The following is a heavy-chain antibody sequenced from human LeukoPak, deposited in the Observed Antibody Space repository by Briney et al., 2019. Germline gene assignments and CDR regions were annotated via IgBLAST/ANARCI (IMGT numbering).Heavy chain of an antibody. V-gene: IGHV1-18*01. CDR2: ISTYNGNT. CDR3: ARDTYNSGWCSDY. Sequence: ASVKVSCKTSGYTFTSYGISGVRQAPGHGLEWMGWISTYNGNTNYAQNLQGRVIMTTDTSTSTGYMELRSLRSDDTAVYYCARDTYNSGWCSDYWGQGTLVTVSS. J-gene: IGHJ4*02. D-gene: IGHD6-19*01. CDR1: GYTFTSYG.